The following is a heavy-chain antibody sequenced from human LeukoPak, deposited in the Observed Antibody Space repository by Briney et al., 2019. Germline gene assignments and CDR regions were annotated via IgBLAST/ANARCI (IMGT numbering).Heavy chain of an antibody. CDR1: GGTFSSYA. V-gene: IGHV1-69*13. Sequence: VASVKVSCKASGGTFSSYAISWVRQAPGQGLEWMGGIIPIFGTANYAQKFQGRVTITADESTSTAYMELSSLRSEDTAVYYCARGYVEMATIRGLNFDYWGQGTLVTVSS. CDR2: IIPIFGTA. CDR3: ARGYVEMATIRGLNFDY. J-gene: IGHJ4*02. D-gene: IGHD5-24*01.